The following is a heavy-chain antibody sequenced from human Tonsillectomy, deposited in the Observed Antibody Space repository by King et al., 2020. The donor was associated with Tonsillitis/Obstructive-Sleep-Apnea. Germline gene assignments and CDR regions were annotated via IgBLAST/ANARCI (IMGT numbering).Heavy chain of an antibody. Sequence: VQLVESGGGLVKPGGSLRLSCAASGFTFSNAWMSWGRQAPGKGLDWVGRIKSKTDGGTTDYATPGKGRFTISRDDSKSTLYLQMNSLKTEDTAVYYCTTYPKSGYCVWGQGTLVTVSS. CDR1: GFTFSNAW. CDR2: IKSKTDGGTT. J-gene: IGHJ4*02. CDR3: TTYPKSGYCV. V-gene: IGHV3-15*01. D-gene: IGHD5-12*01.